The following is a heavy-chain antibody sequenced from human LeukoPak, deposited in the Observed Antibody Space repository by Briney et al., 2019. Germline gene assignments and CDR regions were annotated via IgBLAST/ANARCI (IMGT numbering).Heavy chain of an antibody. CDR2: INAGNGNT. CDR1: GYTFTSYA. J-gene: IGHJ6*03. Sequence: GASVKVSCKASGYTFTSYAMHWVRQAPGQRLEWMGWINAGNGNTKYSQKFQGRVTITRDTSASTAYMELSSLRSEDTAVYYCARAYSSSFFYYYYYMDVWGKGTTVTVSS. D-gene: IGHD6-6*01. CDR3: ARAYSSSFFYYYYYMDV. V-gene: IGHV1-3*01.